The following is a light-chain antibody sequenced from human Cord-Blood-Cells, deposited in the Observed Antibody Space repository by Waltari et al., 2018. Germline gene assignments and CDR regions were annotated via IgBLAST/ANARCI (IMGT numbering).Light chain of an antibody. V-gene: IGKV1-39*01. CDR2: AAS. J-gene: IGKJ3*01. CDR3: LQSYSTPFT. Sequence: DIQITQSPSSLSASVGDRVTITCRASQSISSNLNRYQQETGKAPKLLIYAASSLQSVVPSRFSGSGSGTDFTLTMSSLQPEDFATFYWLQSYSTPFTFGPGTKVDIK. CDR1: QSISSN.